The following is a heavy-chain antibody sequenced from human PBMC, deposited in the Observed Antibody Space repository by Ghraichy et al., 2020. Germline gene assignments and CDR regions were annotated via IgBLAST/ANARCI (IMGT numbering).Heavy chain of an antibody. CDR2: ISSSSYI. J-gene: IGHJ4*02. Sequence: ETLSLTCTASEFTFSNYDMNWVRQAPGKGLEWVSFISSSSYIYYADSVRGRFTISRDDAKNSLYLQMNSLRDEDTAIYYCARDRNGDEDFDYWGQGTLVTVSS. V-gene: IGHV3-69-1*01. CDR3: ARDRNGDEDFDY. CDR1: EFTFSNYD. D-gene: IGHD7-27*01.